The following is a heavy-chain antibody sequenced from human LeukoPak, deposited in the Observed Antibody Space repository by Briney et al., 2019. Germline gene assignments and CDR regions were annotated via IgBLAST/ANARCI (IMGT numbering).Heavy chain of an antibody. Sequence: GGSLRLSCAASGFTFSSYAMHWVRQAPGKGLEWVAVISYDGSNKYYADSVKGRFTISRDNSKNTLYPQMNSLRAEDTAVYYCAREGGSGSPRFDPWGQGTLVTVSS. CDR2: ISYDGSNK. J-gene: IGHJ5*02. CDR3: AREGGSGSPRFDP. V-gene: IGHV3-30-3*01. D-gene: IGHD3-10*01. CDR1: GFTFSSYA.